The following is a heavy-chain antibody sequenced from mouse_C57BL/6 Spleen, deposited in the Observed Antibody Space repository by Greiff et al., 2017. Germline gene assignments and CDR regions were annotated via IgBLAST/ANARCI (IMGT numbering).Heavy chain of an antibody. D-gene: IGHD1-1*01. Sequence: QVQLKESGPELVKPGASVKISCKASGYAFSSSWLNWVKQRPGKGLEWIGRIYPGDGDTNYNGKFKGKATLTADKSSSTAYMQLSSLTSEDSAVYFCARNGITTGYYAMDYWGQGTSVTVSS. CDR1: GYAFSSSW. CDR3: ARNGITTGYYAMDY. CDR2: IYPGDGDT. V-gene: IGHV1-82*01. J-gene: IGHJ4*01.